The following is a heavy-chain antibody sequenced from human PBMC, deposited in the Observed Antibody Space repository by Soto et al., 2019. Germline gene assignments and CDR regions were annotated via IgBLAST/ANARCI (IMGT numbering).Heavy chain of an antibody. J-gene: IGHJ4*02. CDR3: ARRYGSAIDY. D-gene: IGHD1-26*01. CDR2: IYYSGSA. V-gene: IGHV4-59*08. CDR1: GGTISSWY. Sequence: SETLSLTCTVSGGTISSWYWSWIRQPPGKGLEWIGYIYYSGSANCNPSLKSRVTISVDTSKNQFSLKLSSVTAADTAVYYCARRYGSAIDYWGQGTLVTVSS.